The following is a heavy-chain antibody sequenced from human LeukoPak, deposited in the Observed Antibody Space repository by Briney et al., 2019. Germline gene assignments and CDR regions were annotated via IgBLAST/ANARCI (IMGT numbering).Heavy chain of an antibody. CDR1: GFSLSTSGVG. Sequence: SGPTLVNPTQTLTLTCTFSGFSLSTSGVGVGWIRQPPGKALEWLALIYWNDDKRYSPSLKSRLTITKDTSKNQVVPTMTNMDPVDTAKYYCARELLWFRKVAEPYMDVWGKGTTVTVSS. CDR2: IYWNDDK. D-gene: IGHD3-10*01. J-gene: IGHJ6*03. CDR3: ARELLWFRKVAEPYMDV. V-gene: IGHV2-5*01.